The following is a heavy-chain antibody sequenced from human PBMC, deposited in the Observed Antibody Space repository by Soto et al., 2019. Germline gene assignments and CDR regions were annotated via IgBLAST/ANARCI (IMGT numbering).Heavy chain of an antibody. CDR2: SRQSDDVI. J-gene: IGHJ5*02. CDR3: ARFGHYFDNDDYWGVLDH. CDR1: GFTFSDWY. Sequence: QVQLVESGGGLVKHGGPLRLSYAASGFTFSDWYMTWIRQAPGKGLEWISYSRQSDDVIKYADSVKGRFTISRDNTKQSVFLQMNSRRDEDTAVYYCARFGHYFDNDDYWGVLDHWCQGTLVTVSS. V-gene: IGHV3-11*01. D-gene: IGHD3-9*01.